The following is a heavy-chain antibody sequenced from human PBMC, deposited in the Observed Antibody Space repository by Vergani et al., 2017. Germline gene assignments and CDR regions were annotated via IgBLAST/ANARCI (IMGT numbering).Heavy chain of an antibody. Sequence: QVLLQESGPGLVKPSETLSLTCTVSGGSVDSRKHYWGWIRQPPGKGLEWIGTVSYSGATYYTPSLKNRVKVSLNTSENQFSLQMSSETAADTAVYYCAKQIYEFWNGYSYYYHYYMDVWGKGTTVTVSS. CDR1: GGSVDSRKHY. CDR3: AKQIYEFWNGYSYYYHYYMDV. V-gene: IGHV4-39*01. J-gene: IGHJ6*03. CDR2: VSYSGAT. D-gene: IGHD3/OR15-3a*01.